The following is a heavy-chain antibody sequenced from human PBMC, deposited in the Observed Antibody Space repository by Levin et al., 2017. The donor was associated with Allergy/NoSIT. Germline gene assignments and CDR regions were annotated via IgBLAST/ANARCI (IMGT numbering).Heavy chain of an antibody. V-gene: IGHV1-8*01. CDR3: ARGGKYYDFWSTGEVFYDYGMDV. CDR1: GYTFTSYD. Sequence: ASVKVSCKASGYTFTSYDINWVRQATGQGLEWMGWMNPNSGNTGYAQKFQGRVTMTRNTSISTAYMELSSLRSEDTAVYYCARGGKYYDFWSTGEVFYDYGMDVWGQGTTVTVSS. D-gene: IGHD3-3*01. J-gene: IGHJ6*02. CDR2: MNPNSGNT.